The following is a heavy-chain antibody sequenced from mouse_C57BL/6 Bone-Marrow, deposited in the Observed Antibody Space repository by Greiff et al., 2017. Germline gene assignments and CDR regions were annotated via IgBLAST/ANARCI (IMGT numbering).Heavy chain of an antibody. Sequence: QVQLQQSGAELVMPGASVKLSCKASGYTFTSYWMHWVKQRPGQGLEWIGEIDPSDSYTNYNQKFKGKSTLTVDKSSSTAYMQLSSLTSEDSAVYYCARSYYYGSSSFYWYFDAWGTGTTVTVSS. D-gene: IGHD1-1*01. V-gene: IGHV1-69*01. CDR1: GYTFTSYW. CDR3: ARSYYYGSSSFYWYFDA. J-gene: IGHJ1*03. CDR2: IDPSDSYT.